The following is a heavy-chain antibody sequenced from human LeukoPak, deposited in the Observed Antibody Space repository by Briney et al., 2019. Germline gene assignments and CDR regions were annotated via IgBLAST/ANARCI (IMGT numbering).Heavy chain of an antibody. V-gene: IGHV3-9*03. CDR2: ISWNSGSR. J-gene: IGHJ4*02. CDR1: GFTFDNYA. D-gene: IGHD6-6*01. CDR3: AKGITPYSSSSPDY. Sequence: QPGGSLRLSXAASGFTFDNYAMHWVRQAPGKGLEWVSGISWNSGSRGYVDSVKGRFTISRDNAKNSLYLQMDSLRAEDMALYYCAKGITPYSSSSPDYWGQGTLVTVSS.